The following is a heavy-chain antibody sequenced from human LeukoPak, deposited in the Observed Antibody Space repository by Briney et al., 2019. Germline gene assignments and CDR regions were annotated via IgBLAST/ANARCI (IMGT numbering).Heavy chain of an antibody. CDR3: ASPEGRNYYFDY. J-gene: IGHJ4*02. V-gene: IGHV4-34*01. Sequence: SSETLPLTCAVYGGSFSGYYWSWIRQPPGKGLEWIGEINHSGSTNYNPSLKSRVTISVDTSKNQFSLKLSSVTAADTAVYYCASPEGRNYYFDYWGQGTLVTVSS. D-gene: IGHD1-7*01. CDR1: GGSFSGYY. CDR2: INHSGST.